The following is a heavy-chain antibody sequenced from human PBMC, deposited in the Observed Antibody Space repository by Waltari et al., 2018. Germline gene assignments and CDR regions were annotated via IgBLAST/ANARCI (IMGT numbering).Heavy chain of an antibody. V-gene: IGHV1-69*01. CDR2: IIPIFGTA. CDR1: GGTFSSYA. Sequence: QVQLVQSGAEVKKPGSSVKVSCKASGGTFSSYAISWVRRAPGQGLEGMGGIIPIFGTANYAQKFQGRVTITADESTSTAYMELSSLRSEDTAVYYCAGGIAAAGTLNWFDPWGQGTLVTVSS. J-gene: IGHJ5*02. D-gene: IGHD6-13*01. CDR3: AGGIAAAGTLNWFDP.